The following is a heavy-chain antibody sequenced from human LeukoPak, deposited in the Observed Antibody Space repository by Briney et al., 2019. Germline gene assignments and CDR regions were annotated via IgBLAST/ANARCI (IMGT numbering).Heavy chain of an antibody. D-gene: IGHD3-10*01. CDR1: GFTFSSYA. V-gene: IGHV3-23*01. CDR2: ISGSGGST. CDR3: AKAGTMVRGGPSDY. Sequence: PGGSLRLSCAASGFTFSSYAMSWVRQAPGKGLEWVSAISGSGGSTYYADSVKGRFTISRDNSKNTLYLQMNSLRAEDTAVYYCAKAGTMVRGGPSDYWGQGTLVTVSS. J-gene: IGHJ4*02.